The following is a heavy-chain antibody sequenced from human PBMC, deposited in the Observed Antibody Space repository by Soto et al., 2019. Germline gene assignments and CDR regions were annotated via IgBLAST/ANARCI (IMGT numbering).Heavy chain of an antibody. Sequence: QVQLVESGGGVVQPGRSLRLSCAASGFTFSNYAIHWVRQAPGKGMEWVAVLSFDGNNIHYANSVKGRFTISRDNSKNTLDLQMNSLRPEDTAVYYCWRGAFGDAAMVTNYFDYWGQGTLVTVSS. CDR3: WRGAFGDAAMVTNYFDY. CDR1: GFTFSNYA. J-gene: IGHJ4*02. D-gene: IGHD5-18*01. V-gene: IGHV3-30-3*01. CDR2: LSFDGNNI.